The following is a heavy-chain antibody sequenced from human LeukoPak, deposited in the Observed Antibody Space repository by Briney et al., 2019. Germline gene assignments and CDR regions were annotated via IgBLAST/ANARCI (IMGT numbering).Heavy chain of an antibody. CDR1: GGSINSGSYY. D-gene: IGHD5-12*01. CDR3: ARLISSGYSGYVVDY. V-gene: IGHV4-61*09. CDR2: FYTSGHT. J-gene: IGHJ4*02. Sequence: SQTLSLTCTVSGGSINSGSYYWSWIRQPAGKGLEWMGHFYTSGHTSYNPSLKSRVTISVDTSKNQFSLKMNSVTAADTAVYYCARLISSGYSGYVVDYWGQGTLVTVSS.